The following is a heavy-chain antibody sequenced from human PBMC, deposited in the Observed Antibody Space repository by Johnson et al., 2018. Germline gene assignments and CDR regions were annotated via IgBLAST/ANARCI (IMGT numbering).Heavy chain of an antibody. CDR1: GGSISGYY. Sequence: QVQLQESGPGLVKPSETLSLTCTVSGGSISGYYWSWIRQPPGKRLEWLGYIYHSGSTKYNPPLNSRVTRSVDASKNQCSLQLNSVTEADTAVYYCARYVSSSGYVHHWGQGTLVTVSS. CDR3: ARYVSSSGYVHH. J-gene: IGHJ1*01. D-gene: IGHD3-22*01. V-gene: IGHV4-59*01. CDR2: IYHSGST.